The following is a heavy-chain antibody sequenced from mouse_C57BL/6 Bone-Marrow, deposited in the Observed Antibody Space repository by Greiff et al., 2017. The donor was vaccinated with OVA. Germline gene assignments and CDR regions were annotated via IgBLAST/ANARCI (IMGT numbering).Heavy chain of an antibody. V-gene: IGHV1-72*01. Sequence: QVQLQQPGAELVKPGASVKLSRKASGYTFTSYRMHRVKQRPGRGPEWVGRIEPNSGGTKYNEKFKGKATLTVDKPSSTAYMQLSSLTSEDSAVYYCARSIEYSAWFAYWGQGTLVTVSA. CDR1: GYTFTSYR. CDR2: IEPNSGGT. D-gene: IGHD5-1*01. CDR3: ARSIEYSAWFAY. J-gene: IGHJ3*01.